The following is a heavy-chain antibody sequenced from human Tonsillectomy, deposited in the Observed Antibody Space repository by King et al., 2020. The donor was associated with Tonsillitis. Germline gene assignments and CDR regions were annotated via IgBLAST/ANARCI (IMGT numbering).Heavy chain of an antibody. CDR1: GGYISSGGYY. J-gene: IGHJ5*02. Sequence: VQLQESGPGLVKPSQTLSLTCTVSGGYISSGGYYWSWIRQHPGKGLEWIGYIYYSGSTYYNPSLKSRVTISVDTSKNQFSLKLSPVTAADTAVYYCARDRHYGSGSYYNPRAGWFDPWGQGTLVTVSS. D-gene: IGHD3-10*01. CDR3: ARDRHYGSGSYYNPRAGWFDP. CDR2: IYYSGST. V-gene: IGHV4-31*03.